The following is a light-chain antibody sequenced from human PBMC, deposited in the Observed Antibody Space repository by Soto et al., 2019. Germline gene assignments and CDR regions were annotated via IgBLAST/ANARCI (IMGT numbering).Light chain of an antibody. V-gene: IGKV1-5*03. CDR1: QSISSW. CDR3: LQEYNYTWT. CDR2: KAS. J-gene: IGKJ1*01. Sequence: DIQMTQSPSTLSASVGDRVTITCRASQSISSWLAWYQHKPGKAPKLMIYKASSLESGVPSRFSGSGSGTDFTLTISSLKPEDFATYDGLQEYNYTWTFGQGTKVDIK.